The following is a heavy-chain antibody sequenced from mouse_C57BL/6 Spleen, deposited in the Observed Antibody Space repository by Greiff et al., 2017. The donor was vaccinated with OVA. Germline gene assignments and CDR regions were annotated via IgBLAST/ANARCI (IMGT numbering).Heavy chain of an antibody. CDR1: GYTFTDYY. D-gene: IGHD2-2*01. CDR3: ARSGGYDYFDY. J-gene: IGHJ2*01. CDR2: INPYNGGT. Sequence: EVQLQQSGPVLVKPGASVKMSCKACGYTFTDYYMNWVKQSHGKSLEWIGVINPYNGGTSYNQKFKGKATLTVDKSSSTAYMELNSLTSEDSAVYYCARSGGYDYFDYWGQGTTLTVSS. V-gene: IGHV1-19*01.